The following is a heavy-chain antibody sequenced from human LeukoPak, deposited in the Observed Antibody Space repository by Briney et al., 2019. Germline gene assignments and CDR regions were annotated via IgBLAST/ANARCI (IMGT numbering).Heavy chain of an antibody. J-gene: IGHJ5*02. CDR3: ARGDKQLVFNRNKGGFDP. CDR2: ISFEGNNK. Sequence: PGRSLRLSCAASGFTFSSYAMHWVRQAPGKGLEGVTVISFEGNNKYYADSVKGRFTISRDNSKNTLYLQMNSLRAEDTALYYCARGDKQLVFNRNKGGFDPWGQGILVTVSS. D-gene: IGHD6-13*01. CDR1: GFTFSSYA. V-gene: IGHV3-30*04.